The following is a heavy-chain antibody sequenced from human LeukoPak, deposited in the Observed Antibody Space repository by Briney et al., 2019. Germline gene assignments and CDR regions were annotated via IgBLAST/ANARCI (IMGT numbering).Heavy chain of an antibody. Sequence: GRSLRLSCTAFGFTFGDYAMSLVRQAPGKGLEWVGFIRSKAYGGTPEYAASVRGRFTISRDDSKSIAYLQMNSLKTEDTAMYYCTRIGTSGGEFDYWGQGTLVTVSS. CDR1: GFTFGDYA. J-gene: IGHJ4*02. D-gene: IGHD2-2*01. CDR2: IRSKAYGGTP. CDR3: TRIGTSGGEFDY. V-gene: IGHV3-49*04.